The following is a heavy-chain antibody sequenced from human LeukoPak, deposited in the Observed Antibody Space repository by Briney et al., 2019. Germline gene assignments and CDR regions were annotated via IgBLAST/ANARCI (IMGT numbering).Heavy chain of an antibody. Sequence: SETLSLTCTVSGGSMNGYYWSWIRQTAGKGLEWIGRVYSSGNTNYAPSLQSRVTMSIDTSNNHFSLRLNFVTAADTAIYYCARTLVPGVRGAFDIWGLGTMVTVSS. D-gene: IGHD2-2*01. V-gene: IGHV4-4*07. CDR3: ARTLVPGVRGAFDI. J-gene: IGHJ3*02. CDR1: GGSMNGYY. CDR2: VYSSGNT.